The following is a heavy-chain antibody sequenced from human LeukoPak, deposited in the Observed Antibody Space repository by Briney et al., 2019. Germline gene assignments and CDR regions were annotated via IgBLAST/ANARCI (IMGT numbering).Heavy chain of an antibody. CDR2: ISHSGNT. CDR1: GYSIRSGYS. V-gene: IGHV4-38-2*01. Sequence: PSETLSLTCSVSGYSIRSGYSWGWIRPPPGKGLEWIGSISHSGNTYYNPSLKSRVTISLDTSKNQFSLELNSVTAADTAVYFCARSMISMLKVNWFDPWGQGTLVTVSS. CDR3: ARSMISMLKVNWFDP. D-gene: IGHD3-16*01. J-gene: IGHJ5*02.